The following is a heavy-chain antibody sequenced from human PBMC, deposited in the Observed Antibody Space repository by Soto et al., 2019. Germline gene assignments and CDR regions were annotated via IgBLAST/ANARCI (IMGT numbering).Heavy chain of an antibody. V-gene: IGHV4-30-4*01. J-gene: IGHJ4*02. D-gene: IGHD7-27*01. Sequence: QVQLQQYGPGLVQPSQTLSLTCTVYGDSVSNVHYFWGWIRQHPDKGLEWIGHVYNGGSIYNNPSLKSRLTISVDTCKNQFSLALSSVGAADTAVYYCTRGPSGDKVDSWGQVTLVTVSS. CDR3: TRGPSGDKVDS. CDR1: GDSVSNVHYF. CDR2: VYNGGSI.